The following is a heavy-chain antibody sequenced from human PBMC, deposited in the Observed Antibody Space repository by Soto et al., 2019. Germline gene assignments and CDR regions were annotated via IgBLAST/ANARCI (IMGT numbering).Heavy chain of an antibody. D-gene: IGHD6-19*01. V-gene: IGHV3-23*04. CDR1: GFTVSSSYA. Sequence: EVQLVETGGGLIQRGGSLRLSCAASGFTVSSSYAMSWVRQAPGKGLEWVSAISGSGGSTYYADSVKGRFTISRDNSKNTLYLQMNSLRAEDTAVYYCAKAPKEYSSGWAFDFDYWGQGTLVTVSS. J-gene: IGHJ4*02. CDR3: AKAPKEYSSGWAFDFDY. CDR2: ISGSGGST.